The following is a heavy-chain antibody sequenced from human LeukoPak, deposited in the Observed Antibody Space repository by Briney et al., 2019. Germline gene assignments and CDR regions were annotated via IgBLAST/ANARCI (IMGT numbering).Heavy chain of an antibody. V-gene: IGHV3-30*03. D-gene: IGHD4-17*01. CDR1: GFTFSSYG. Sequence: GGSLRLSCAASGFTFSSYGMHWVRQAPGKGLEWVAVISYDGSNKYYADSVKGRFTISRDNSKNTLYLQMNSLRAEDTAVYYCARALNTELDYGDYDAGDYCYYYGMDVWGQGTTVTVSS. CDR3: ARALNTELDYGDYDAGDYCYYYGMDV. CDR2: ISYDGSNK. J-gene: IGHJ6*02.